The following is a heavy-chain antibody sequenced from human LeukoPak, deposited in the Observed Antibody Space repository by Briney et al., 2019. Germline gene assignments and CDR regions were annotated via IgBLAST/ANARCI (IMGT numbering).Heavy chain of an antibody. J-gene: IGHJ5*02. CDR1: GFTFGNYA. D-gene: IGHD5-12*01. Sequence: GGSLRLSCAASGFTFGNYAMSWVRQAPGKGLEWVANIKQDGSEKYYVDSVKGRFTISRDNAKNSLYLQMNSLRAEDTAVYYCARGYSGYDWRDDNWFDPWGQGTLVTVSS. CDR3: ARGYSGYDWRDDNWFDP. V-gene: IGHV3-7*04. CDR2: IKQDGSEK.